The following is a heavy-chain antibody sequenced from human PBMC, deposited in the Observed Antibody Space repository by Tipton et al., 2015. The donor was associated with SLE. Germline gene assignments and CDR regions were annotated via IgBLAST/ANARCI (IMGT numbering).Heavy chain of an antibody. D-gene: IGHD4-11*01. V-gene: IGHV4-61*02. CDR2: IYTSGST. CDR1: GGSISSTSYY. CDR3: ARSRAYSNYAHTLHLWYFDL. Sequence: TLSLTCTVSGGSISSTSYYWSWIRQPAGKGLEWIGRIYTSGSTNYNPSLKSRVTISVDTSKNQFSLKLSSVTAADTAVYYCARSRAYSNYAHTLHLWYFDLWGRGTLVTVSS. J-gene: IGHJ2*01.